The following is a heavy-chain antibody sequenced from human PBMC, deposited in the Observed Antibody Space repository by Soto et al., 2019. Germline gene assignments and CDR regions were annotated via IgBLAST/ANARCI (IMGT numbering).Heavy chain of an antibody. Sequence: GGSLRLSCAASGFTFSDYYMSWIRQAPGKGLEWVSYISSSGSTIYYADSVKGRFTISRDNAKNSLYLQMNSLRAEDTAVYYCASSLLKYCSSTSCYYYYYYRDVWGKGTTVTVSS. CDR3: ASSLLKYCSSTSCYYYYYYRDV. D-gene: IGHD2-2*01. V-gene: IGHV3-11*01. CDR2: ISSSGSTI. J-gene: IGHJ6*03. CDR1: GFTFSDYY.